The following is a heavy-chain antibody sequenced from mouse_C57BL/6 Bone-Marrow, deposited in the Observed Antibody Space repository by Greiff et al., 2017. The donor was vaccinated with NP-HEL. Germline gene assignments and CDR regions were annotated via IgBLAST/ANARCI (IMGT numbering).Heavy chain of an antibody. CDR2: INPYNGGT. D-gene: IGHD1-1*02. CDR3: AREGGVTMVEGDFDY. Sequence: EVQLQQSGPVLVKPGASVKMSCKASGYTFTDYYMNWVKQSHGKSLEWIGVINPYNGGTSYNQKFKGKATLTVDKSSSTAYMELNSLTSEDSAVYYCAREGGVTMVEGDFDYWGQGTTLTVSS. J-gene: IGHJ2*01. V-gene: IGHV1-19*01. CDR1: GYTFTDYY.